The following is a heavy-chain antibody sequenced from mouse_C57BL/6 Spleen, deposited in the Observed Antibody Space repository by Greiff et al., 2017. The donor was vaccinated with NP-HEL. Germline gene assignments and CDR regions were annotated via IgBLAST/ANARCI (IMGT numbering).Heavy chain of an antibody. CDR2: INPNNGGT. Sequence: EVQGVESGPELVKPGASVKMSCKASGYTFTDYNMHWVKQSHGKSLEWIGYINPNNGGTSYNQKFKGKATLTVNKSSSTAYMELRSLTSEDSAVYYCASGLPHAMDYWGQGTSVTVSS. D-gene: IGHD2-10*01. J-gene: IGHJ4*01. CDR3: ASGLPHAMDY. CDR1: GYTFTDYN. V-gene: IGHV1-22*01.